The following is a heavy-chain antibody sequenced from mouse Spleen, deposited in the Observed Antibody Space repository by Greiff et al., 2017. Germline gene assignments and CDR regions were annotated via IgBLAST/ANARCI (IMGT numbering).Heavy chain of an antibody. V-gene: IGHV1-69*01. CDR2: IDPSDSYT. CDR1: GYTFTSYW. CDR3: ARYAKNSFAY. J-gene: IGHJ3*01. Sequence: QVQLQQPGAELVMPGASVKLSCKASGYTFTSYWMHWVKQRPGQGLEWIGEIDPSDSYTNYNQKFKGKATLTVDKSSSTAYMQLSSLTSEDSAVYYCARYAKNSFAYWGQGTLVTVSA.